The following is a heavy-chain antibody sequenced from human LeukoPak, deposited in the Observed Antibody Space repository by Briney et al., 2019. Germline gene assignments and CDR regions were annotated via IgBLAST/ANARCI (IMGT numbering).Heavy chain of an antibody. D-gene: IGHD4-11*01. J-gene: IGHJ4*02. V-gene: IGHV3-23*01. CDR2: ISGSAGST. Sequence: GGSLRLSCAASGFTFSSYAMSWVRQAPGKGLEWVSTISGSAGSTYYADSVKGRFTISRDNSKNTPYLQMNSLRAEDTAVYYCAKNQQDSADYWGQGTLVTVSS. CDR1: GFTFSSYA. CDR3: AKNQQDSADY.